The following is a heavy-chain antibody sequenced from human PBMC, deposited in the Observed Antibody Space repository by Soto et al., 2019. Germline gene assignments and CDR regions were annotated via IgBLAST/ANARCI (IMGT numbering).Heavy chain of an antibody. CDR1: GFTFSSYS. CDR2: ISSSSSYI. Sequence: EVQLVESGGVLVKPGGSLRLSCAASGFTFSSYSMNWVRQAPGKGLEWVSSISSSSSYIYYADSVKGRFTISRDNAKNSLYLQMNSLRAEDTAVYYCARDGRDYDFWSGYYTRDYYYGMDVWGQGTTVTVSS. CDR3: ARDGRDYDFWSGYYTRDYYYGMDV. J-gene: IGHJ6*02. V-gene: IGHV3-21*01. D-gene: IGHD3-3*01.